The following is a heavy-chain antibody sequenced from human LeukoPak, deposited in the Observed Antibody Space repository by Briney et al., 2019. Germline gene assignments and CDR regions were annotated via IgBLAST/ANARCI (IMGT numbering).Heavy chain of an antibody. D-gene: IGHD2-21*01. J-gene: IGHJ4*02. CDR3: ARPASECGGDCFREYLDY. Sequence: PLGSLRLSCAASGFTFSSYAMHWVRQAPGKGLECVSAISSNGGSTYYANSVKGRFTISRDNSKNTLYLQMGSLRAEDMAVYYCARPASECGGDCFREYLDYWGQGTLVTVSS. CDR1: GFTFSSYA. CDR2: ISSNGGST. V-gene: IGHV3-64*01.